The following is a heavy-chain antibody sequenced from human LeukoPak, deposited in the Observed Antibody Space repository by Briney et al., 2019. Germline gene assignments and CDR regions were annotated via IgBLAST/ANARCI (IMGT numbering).Heavy chain of an antibody. CDR3: AKEGMGYYYGSGSFQAYYYYYMDV. D-gene: IGHD3-10*01. CDR1: GFTFSSYG. Sequence: PGGSLRLSCAASGFTFSSYGMSWVRQAPGKGLEWVSAISGSGGSTYYADSVKGRFTISRDNSKNTLYLQMNSLRAEDTAVYYCAKEGMGYYYGSGSFQAYYYYYMDVWGKGTTVTISS. J-gene: IGHJ6*03. V-gene: IGHV3-23*01. CDR2: ISGSGGST.